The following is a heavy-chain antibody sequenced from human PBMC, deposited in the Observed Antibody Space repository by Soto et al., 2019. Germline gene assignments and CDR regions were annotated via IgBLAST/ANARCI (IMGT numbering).Heavy chain of an antibody. D-gene: IGHD6-13*01. Sequence: PGGSLRLSCAASGFTFSSYGMHWVRQAPGKGLEWVAVISYDGSNKYYADSVKGRFTISRDNSKNTLYLQMNSLRAEDTAVYYCAKGETQYSSSWYVEYDWFDPWGQGTLVTVSS. CDR2: ISYDGSNK. J-gene: IGHJ5*02. V-gene: IGHV3-30*18. CDR1: GFTFSSYG. CDR3: AKGETQYSSSWYVEYDWFDP.